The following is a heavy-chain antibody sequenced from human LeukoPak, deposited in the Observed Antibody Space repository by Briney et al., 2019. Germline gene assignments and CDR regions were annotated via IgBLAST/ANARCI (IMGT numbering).Heavy chain of an antibody. V-gene: IGHV3-9*01. CDR2: ISWNSGDI. Sequence: PGRSLRLSCAASGFTFDDFALHWVRQAPGKGLERVSGISWNSGDIGYADSVKGRFTISRDNAKNSLYLQMNSLRAEDTALYYCAKLYGYSYGYIDFWGQGTLVTVSS. J-gene: IGHJ4*02. D-gene: IGHD5-18*01. CDR3: AKLYGYSYGYIDF. CDR1: GFTFDDFA.